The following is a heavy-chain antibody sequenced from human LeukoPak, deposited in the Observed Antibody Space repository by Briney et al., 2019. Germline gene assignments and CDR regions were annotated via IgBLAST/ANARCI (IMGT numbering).Heavy chain of an antibody. V-gene: IGHV3-64*01. Sequence: GGSLRLSCAASGSTFSSYAMHWVRQAPGKGLEYVSAISSNGGSTYYANSVKGRFTISRDNSKNTLYLQMGSLRAEDMAVYYCARSSLLWFGELRENYFDYWGQGTLVTVSS. J-gene: IGHJ4*02. CDR3: ARSSLLWFGELRENYFDY. D-gene: IGHD3-10*01. CDR2: ISSNGGST. CDR1: GSTFSSYA.